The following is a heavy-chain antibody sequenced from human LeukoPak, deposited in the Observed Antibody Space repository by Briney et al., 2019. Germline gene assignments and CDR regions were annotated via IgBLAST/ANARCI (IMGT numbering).Heavy chain of an antibody. Sequence: GGSLRLSRAASGFIFSKYAMTGVRQAPGKGLEGVSAMGYSAGDTYYADAVKGRFTIPRDYSMNTLYLQMTSLRGDDTALYYCGKDDDGRHHGVDHWGQGTLVTVSS. CDR1: GFIFSKYA. J-gene: IGHJ4*02. CDR2: MGYSAGDT. V-gene: IGHV3-23*01. CDR3: GKDDDGRHHGVDH. D-gene: IGHD4-17*01.